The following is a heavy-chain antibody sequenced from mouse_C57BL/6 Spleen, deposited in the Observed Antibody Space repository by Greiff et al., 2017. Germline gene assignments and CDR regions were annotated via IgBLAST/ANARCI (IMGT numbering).Heavy chain of an antibody. CDR2: IHPSDSDT. V-gene: IGHV1-74*01. Sequence: VQLQQSGPELVKPGASVKLSCKASGYTFTSYDINWVKQRPGQGLEWIGRIHPSDSDTNYNQKFKGKATLTVDKSSSTAYMQLSSLTSEDSAVYYCAMGGYYYGSSHWYFDVWGTGTTVTVSS. CDR1: GYTFTSYD. CDR3: AMGGYYYGSSHWYFDV. J-gene: IGHJ1*03. D-gene: IGHD1-1*01.